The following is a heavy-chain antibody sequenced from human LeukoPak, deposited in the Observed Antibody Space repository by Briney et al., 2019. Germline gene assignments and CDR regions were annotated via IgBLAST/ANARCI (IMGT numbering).Heavy chain of an antibody. V-gene: IGHV3-7*01. Sequence: PGGSLRLSCAASGFTYTNYWMSWVRQAPGKGLEWVANIKQDGRERYYVDSVKGRFTISRDNAKNSVYLQMNSLRADDTAVYYCARDAYIDRYFDYWGQGTLVTVSS. CDR1: GFTYTNYW. CDR2: IKQDGRER. CDR3: ARDAYIDRYFDY. J-gene: IGHJ4*02. D-gene: IGHD3-22*01.